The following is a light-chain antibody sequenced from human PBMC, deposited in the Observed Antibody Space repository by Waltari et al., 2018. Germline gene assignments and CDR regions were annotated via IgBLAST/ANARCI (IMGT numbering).Light chain of an antibody. CDR1: NRNIQRKF. J-gene: IGLJ7*01. CDR3: HTWTGVTDPL. CDR2: HET. Sequence: SSDLMQAHSVSVSPRQTARITCGGENRNIQRKFVNWYQQKPPQAPLLVISHETRRPPGIPERFSGDNSGKTATLTIAGVEAGDEADYYCHTWTGVTDPLFGGGTRLTVL. V-gene: IGLV3-21*01.